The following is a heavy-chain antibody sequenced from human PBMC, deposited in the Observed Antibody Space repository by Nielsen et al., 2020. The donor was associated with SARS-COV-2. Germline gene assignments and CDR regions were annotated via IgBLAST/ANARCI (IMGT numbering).Heavy chain of an antibody. CDR2: IYYSGNT. CDR3: ARDDDNWGSLAY. V-gene: IGHV4-59*13. Sequence: SETLSLTCAVSGGSITTYYWHWIWQSPGKGLVWIGYIYYSGNTNYNPSLKSRVTISVDTSKNQFSLKLSSVTAADTAVYYCARDDDNWGSLAYWGQGTLVTVSS. CDR1: GGSITTYY. J-gene: IGHJ4*02. D-gene: IGHD7-27*01.